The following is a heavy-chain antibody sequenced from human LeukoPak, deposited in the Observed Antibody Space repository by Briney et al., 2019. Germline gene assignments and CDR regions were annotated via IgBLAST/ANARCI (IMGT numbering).Heavy chain of an antibody. D-gene: IGHD6-13*01. CDR1: GFIFSSYA. V-gene: IGHV4-59*01. Sequence: PGGSLRLSCAASGFIFSSYAMSWVRQAPGKGLEWIGYIYYSGSTNYNPSLKSRVTISVDTSKNQFSLKLSSVTAADTAVYYCARARSIAAAQDYWGQGTLVTVSS. CDR3: ARARSIAAAQDY. CDR2: IYYSGST. J-gene: IGHJ4*02.